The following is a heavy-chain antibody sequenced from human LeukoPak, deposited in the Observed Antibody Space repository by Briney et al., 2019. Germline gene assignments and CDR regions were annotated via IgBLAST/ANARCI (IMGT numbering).Heavy chain of an antibody. D-gene: IGHD2/OR15-2a*01. CDR2: ISGSGGDT. Sequence: GGSLRLSCAASGFTFSNYAMNWVRQAPGKGLEWVSAISGSGGDTYYADSVKGRFTISRDNSKNTLYLQMNSLRAEDTAVYYCRYFLSHFDYWGQGTLVTVSS. CDR3: RYFLSHFDY. V-gene: IGHV3-23*01. CDR1: GFTFSNYA. J-gene: IGHJ4*02.